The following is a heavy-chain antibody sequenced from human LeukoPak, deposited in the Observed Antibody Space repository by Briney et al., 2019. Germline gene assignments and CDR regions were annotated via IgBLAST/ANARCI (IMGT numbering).Heavy chain of an antibody. J-gene: IGHJ4*02. CDR2: IYSGGST. D-gene: IGHD6-19*01. CDR3: ARERSSGWYYFDY. CDR1: GFTVSSNY. V-gene: IGHV3-53*01. Sequence: GGSLRLSCAASGFTVSSNYMSWVRQAPGKGLEWASVIYSGGSTYYADSVKGRFTISRDNSKNTLYLQMNSLRAEDTAVYYCARERSSGWYYFDYWGQGTLVTVSS.